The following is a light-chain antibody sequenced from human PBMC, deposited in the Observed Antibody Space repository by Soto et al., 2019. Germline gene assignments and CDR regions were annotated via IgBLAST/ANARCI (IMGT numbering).Light chain of an antibody. J-gene: IGLJ2*01. Sequence: QSVLTQPPSVSAAPGQKVTIYCSGSSSNIGNNFVSWYQQLPGTAPKLLIYDDNVRPSGVPDRFSGSKSGTSATLGITGLQTGDEADYYCGAWGGGLSAVAFGGGTKLTVL. CDR2: DDN. CDR1: SSNIGNNF. CDR3: GAWGGGLSAVA. V-gene: IGLV1-51*01.